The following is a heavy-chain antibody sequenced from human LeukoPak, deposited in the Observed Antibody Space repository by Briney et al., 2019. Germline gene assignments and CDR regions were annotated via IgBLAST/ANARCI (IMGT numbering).Heavy chain of an antibody. CDR1: GFTFSSYG. V-gene: IGHV3-30*18. CDR3: AKDIRGYSGYAGDY. D-gene: IGHD5-12*01. Sequence: GGSLRLSCAASGFTFSSYGMHWVRQAPGKGLEWVAVISYDGSNKYYADSVKGRFTISRDNSENTLYLQMNSLRAEDTAVYYCAKDIRGYSGYAGDYWGQGTLVTVSS. CDR2: ISYDGSNK. J-gene: IGHJ4*02.